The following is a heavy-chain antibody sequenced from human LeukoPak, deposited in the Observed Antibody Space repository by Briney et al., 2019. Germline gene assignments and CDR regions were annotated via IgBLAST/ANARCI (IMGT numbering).Heavy chain of an antibody. J-gene: IGHJ4*02. V-gene: IGHV3-30*02. CDR3: AKESRFLEWVLDY. Sequence: PGGSLRLSCAASGFTFSSYGTHWVRQAPGKGLEWVAFIRYDGSNKYYADSVKGRFTISRDNSKNTLYLQMNSLRAEDTAVYYCAKESRFLEWVLDYWGQGTLVTVSS. D-gene: IGHD3-3*01. CDR1: GFTFSSYG. CDR2: IRYDGSNK.